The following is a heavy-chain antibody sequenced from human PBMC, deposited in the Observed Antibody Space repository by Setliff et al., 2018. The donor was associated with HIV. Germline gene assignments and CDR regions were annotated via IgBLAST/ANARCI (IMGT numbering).Heavy chain of an antibody. Sequence: ASVKVSCKASGYTFTDYYIHWVRQAPGQGLEWMGWINSASGGTNYAQNFPCRVTVTRDTSINTAYVELNSLKSDDTAVYYCARDYLHVFDIWGQGTMVTVSS. CDR2: INSASGGT. V-gene: IGHV1-2*02. CDR3: ARDYLHVFDI. CDR1: GYTFTDYY. J-gene: IGHJ3*02.